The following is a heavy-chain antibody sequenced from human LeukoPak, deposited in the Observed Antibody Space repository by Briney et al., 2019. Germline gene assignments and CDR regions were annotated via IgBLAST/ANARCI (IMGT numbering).Heavy chain of an antibody. D-gene: IGHD3-16*01. Sequence: SETLSLTCTVSGDSISSSNYFWGWIRQPPGKGLEWIGSMFYYGSTYYNASPKSRVTISLDTSKKQFSLKLRSVTAADTAVYYCARGGITSLLNWFDPWGRGILVTVSS. CDR3: ARGGITSLLNWFDP. CDR1: GDSISSSNYF. J-gene: IGHJ5*02. V-gene: IGHV4-39*07. CDR2: MFYYGST.